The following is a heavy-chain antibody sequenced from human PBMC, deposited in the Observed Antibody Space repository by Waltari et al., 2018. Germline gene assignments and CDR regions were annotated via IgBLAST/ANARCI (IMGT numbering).Heavy chain of an antibody. V-gene: IGHV4-39*07. CDR3: ARDFRGRIIAARLGTFGI. CDR1: GGSISSSSYY. CDR2: IYYSGST. D-gene: IGHD6-6*01. J-gene: IGHJ3*02. Sequence: QLQLQESGPGLVKPSETLSLTCTVSGGSISSSSYYWGWIRQPPGKGLEWIGSIYYSGSTYYNPSLKSRVTISVDTSKNQFSLKLSSVTAADTAVYYCARDFRGRIIAARLGTFGIWGQGTMVTVSS.